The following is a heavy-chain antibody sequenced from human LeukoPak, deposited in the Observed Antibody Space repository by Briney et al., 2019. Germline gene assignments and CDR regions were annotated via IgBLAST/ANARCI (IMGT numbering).Heavy chain of an antibody. Sequence: GGSLRLSCAASGFTFDDYGMSWARQAPGKGLEWVSGINWNGGSTGYADSVKGRFTISRDNAKNSLYLQMNSLRAEDTALYHCARALSGDYRDAFDIWGQGTMVTVSS. V-gene: IGHV3-20*01. CDR3: ARALSGDYRDAFDI. J-gene: IGHJ3*02. D-gene: IGHD4-11*01. CDR1: GFTFDDYG. CDR2: INWNGGST.